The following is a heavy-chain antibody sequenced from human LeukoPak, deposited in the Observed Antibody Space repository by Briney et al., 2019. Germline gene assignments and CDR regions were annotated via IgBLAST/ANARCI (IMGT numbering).Heavy chain of an antibody. Sequence: VASVKVSCKASGYTFTSYYIHWVRQAPGQGLEWMGIITPSGGSTGYAQKFQDRVTMSRDTSTSTVYMELSSLRSEDTAVYYCARALWGSYRYSSDYWGQGTLVTVPS. J-gene: IGHJ4*02. CDR2: ITPSGGST. D-gene: IGHD3-16*02. V-gene: IGHV1-46*01. CDR3: ARALWGSYRYSSDY. CDR1: GYTFTSYY.